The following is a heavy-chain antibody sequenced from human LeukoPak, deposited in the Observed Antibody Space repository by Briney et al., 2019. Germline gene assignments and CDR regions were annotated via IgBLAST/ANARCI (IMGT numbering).Heavy chain of an antibody. CDR2: IYYSGAT. Sequence: SETLSLTCTVPGGSMTSQYWSWFRQPPGKELEWIGHIYYSGATSYRPSLKSRVTMSVDASKNQFSLKLTSLTAADTAVYFCARGPYVVISDHDAFDIWGQGTMVTVSS. CDR1: GGSMTSQY. V-gene: IGHV4-59*11. J-gene: IGHJ3*02. D-gene: IGHD3-16*02. CDR3: ARGPYVVISDHDAFDI.